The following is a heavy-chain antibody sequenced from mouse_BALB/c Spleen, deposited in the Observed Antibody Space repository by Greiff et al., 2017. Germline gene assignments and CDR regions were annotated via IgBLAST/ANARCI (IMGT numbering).Heavy chain of an antibody. Sequence: VQLQQSGAELVRPGTSVKVSCKASGYAFTNYLIEWVKQRPGQGLEWIGVINPGSGGTNYNEKFKGKATLTADKSSSTAYMQLSSLTSDDSAVYFCAREGYGSMDYWGQGTSVTVSS. D-gene: IGHD2-14*01. CDR1: GYAFTNYL. CDR2: INPGSGGT. V-gene: IGHV1-54*01. CDR3: AREGYGSMDY. J-gene: IGHJ4*01.